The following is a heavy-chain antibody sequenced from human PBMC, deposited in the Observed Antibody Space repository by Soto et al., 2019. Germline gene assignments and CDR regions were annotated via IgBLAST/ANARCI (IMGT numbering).Heavy chain of an antibody. Sequence: EVQLLESGGGLVQPGGSLRLSCAASGFTFSSYAMSWVRQAPGKGLEWVSAISCSGGSTYYADSVKGRFTISRDNSKNSQYLQMNSLRAKDTAVYYCAKERAPYNNDVGSAGDYWGQGTLVTVSS. CDR1: GFTFSSYA. V-gene: IGHV3-23*01. D-gene: IGHD3-10*01. CDR3: AKERAPYNNDVGSAGDY. J-gene: IGHJ4*02. CDR2: ISCSGGST.